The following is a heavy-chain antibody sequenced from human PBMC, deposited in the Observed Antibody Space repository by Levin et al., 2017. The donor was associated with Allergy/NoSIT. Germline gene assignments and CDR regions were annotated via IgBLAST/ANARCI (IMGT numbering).Heavy chain of an antibody. CDR2: IYNRGGA. CDR1: GASISRGEFY. J-gene: IGHJ6*02. D-gene: IGHD3-10*01. Sequence: ASETLSLTCTVSGASISRGEFYWSWIRQLPGKGLEWIGFIYNRGGAYYNPSLKSRLFMSMDTSKNQFSLRLSSVTVADTAIYYCARDECAWFGECYGMDVWGQGTTVTVSS. V-gene: IGHV4-31*02. CDR3: ARDECAWFGECYGMDV.